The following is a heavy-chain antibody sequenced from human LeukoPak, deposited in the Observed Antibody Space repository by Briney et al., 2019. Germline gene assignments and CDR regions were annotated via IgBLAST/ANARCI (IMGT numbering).Heavy chain of an antibody. V-gene: IGHV1-2*02. Sequence: ASVKVSCKASGYTFTGYYMHWVRQAPGQGLEWMGWINPNSGGTNYAQKFQGRVTMTRDTSISTAYMELSRLRSDDTAVYYCARDDYYDSRGYYPGFGYWGQGTLVTVSS. J-gene: IGHJ4*02. CDR3: ARDDYYDSRGYYPGFGY. D-gene: IGHD3-22*01. CDR1: GYTFTGYY. CDR2: INPNSGGT.